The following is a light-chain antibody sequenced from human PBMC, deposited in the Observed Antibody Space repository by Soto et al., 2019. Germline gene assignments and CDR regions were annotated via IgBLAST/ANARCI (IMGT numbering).Light chain of an antibody. V-gene: IGKV1-39*01. CDR2: AAS. J-gene: IGKJ1*01. Sequence: DIQMTQSPSSLSASVGDRVTSTCRASQSISSYLNWYQQKPGKAPKLLIYAASSLQSGVPSRFSGSGSGTDITLTISSLQPEDFATYYCQQSYSTPTFGQGTKVDIK. CDR1: QSISSY. CDR3: QQSYSTPT.